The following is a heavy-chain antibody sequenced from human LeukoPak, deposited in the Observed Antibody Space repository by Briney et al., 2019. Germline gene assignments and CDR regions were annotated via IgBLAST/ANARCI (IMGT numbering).Heavy chain of an antibody. D-gene: IGHD3-10*01. J-gene: IGHJ4*02. CDR3: AREGRGFDY. CDR2: IFYSGST. Sequence: PSETLSLTCTVSGGYISSSSYYWGWIRQPPGKGLEWIGTIFYSGSTYYNPSLKSRVTISVDTSKNQISLKLSSVTAADTAVYYCAREGRGFDYWGQGTLVTVSS. CDR1: GGYISSSSYY. V-gene: IGHV4-39*07.